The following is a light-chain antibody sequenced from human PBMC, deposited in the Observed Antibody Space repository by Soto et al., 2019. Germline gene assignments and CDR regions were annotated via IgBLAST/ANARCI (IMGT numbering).Light chain of an antibody. CDR1: QSVGTN. J-gene: IGKJ3*01. CDR3: QQYENRPYT. Sequence: EIVMTQSPVILSVSPGERATLSCRASQSVGTNLAWYQHKPGQAPSLLIYDASKSHFGVPSRFSGSGSGTDFTFTISSLQPEDNATYYCQQYENRPYTFGPGTKVDVK. CDR2: DAS. V-gene: IGKV3-15*01.